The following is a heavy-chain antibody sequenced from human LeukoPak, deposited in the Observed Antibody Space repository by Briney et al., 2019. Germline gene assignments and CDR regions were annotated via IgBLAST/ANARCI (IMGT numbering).Heavy chain of an antibody. V-gene: IGHV3-30-3*02. CDR3: VKKGQADDYGNPD. CDR1: GFTFRNYA. Sequence: GGSLRLSCTASGFTFRNYAMHWLRQAPGKGLEWVAVISYEGSDKYYADSVKGRFTISGDNSKNTLYLQMNNLRADDTAVYYCVKKGQADDYGNPDWGQGALVTVSP. D-gene: IGHD4-17*01. J-gene: IGHJ4*02. CDR2: ISYEGSDK.